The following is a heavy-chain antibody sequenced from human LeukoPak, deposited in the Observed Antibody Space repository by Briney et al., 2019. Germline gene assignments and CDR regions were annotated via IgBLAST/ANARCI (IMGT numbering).Heavy chain of an antibody. CDR2: IYNSGGT. D-gene: IGHD3-10*01. Sequence: SETLSLTCTVSGGSITSSFYWSWIRQSPGKGLEWIGYIYNSGGTKYNPSLKSRLTISVDTSKNQFSLNLSSVTAADTAVYYCAKDKNTVNWFGELLYRDTRGINWFDPWGQGTLVTVSS. CDR1: GGSITSSFY. J-gene: IGHJ5*02. V-gene: IGHV4-59*01. CDR3: AKDKNTVNWFGELLYRDTRGINWFDP.